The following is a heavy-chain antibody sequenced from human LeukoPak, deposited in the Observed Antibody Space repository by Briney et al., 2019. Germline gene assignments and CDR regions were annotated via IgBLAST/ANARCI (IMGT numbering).Heavy chain of an antibody. CDR2: ISAYNGNT. CDR1: GYTFTSYG. CDR3: ARDFAPVGGGWFGELYRSTSVENYYYGMDV. D-gene: IGHD3-10*01. V-gene: IGHV1-18*01. J-gene: IGHJ6*02. Sequence: ASVKVSFKASGYTFTSYGISWVRQAPGQGLEWMGWISAYNGNTNYAQKHQGRVTITTATSTSTAYMELRSLRSDDTAVYYCARDFAPVGGGWFGELYRSTSVENYYYGMDVWGQGTTVTVSS.